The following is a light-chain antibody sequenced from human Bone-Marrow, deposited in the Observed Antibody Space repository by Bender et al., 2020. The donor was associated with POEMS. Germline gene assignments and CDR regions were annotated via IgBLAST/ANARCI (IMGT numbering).Light chain of an antibody. CDR3: CSYAGSRIYLV. CDR2: DVS. V-gene: IGLV2-14*03. J-gene: IGLJ2*01. Sequence: QSALTQPASVSGSPGQSITISCTGTSSDIGGYSFVSWYQLHPDKAPKLLIYDVSHRPLGVSSRFSGSKSGSTASLTISGLQAEDEADYYCCSYAGSRIYLVFGGGTKLTVL. CDR1: SSDIGGYSF.